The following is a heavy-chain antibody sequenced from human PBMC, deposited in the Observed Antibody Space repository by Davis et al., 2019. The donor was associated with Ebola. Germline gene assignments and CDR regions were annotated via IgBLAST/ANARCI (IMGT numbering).Heavy chain of an antibody. CDR3: AKEEAYCGGDCYGYFDS. J-gene: IGHJ4*02. CDR1: GFIFSDYW. D-gene: IGHD2-21*02. V-gene: IGHV3-74*01. CDR2: INGDGTIT. Sequence: GESLKISCAVSGFIFSDYWMHWVRQAPGKGLVWVSRINGDGTITNYADSVKGRFTISRDNAKNTLYLQMNSLRAEETAIYYCAKEEAYCGGDCYGYFDSWGQGTLVTVSS.